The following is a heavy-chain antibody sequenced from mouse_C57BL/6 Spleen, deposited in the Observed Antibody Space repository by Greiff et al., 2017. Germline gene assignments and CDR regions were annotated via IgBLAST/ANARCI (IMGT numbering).Heavy chain of an antibody. D-gene: IGHD2-5*01. J-gene: IGHJ2*01. V-gene: IGHV1-15*01. CDR2: IDPETGGT. CDR1: GYTFTDYE. Sequence: VQLQQSGAELVRPGASVTLSCKASGYTFTDYEMHWVKQTPVHGLEWIGAIDPETGGTAYNQKFKGKAILTADKSSSTAYMELRSLTSEDSAVYFCASRYSNFYFDYWGQGTTLTVSS. CDR3: ASRYSNFYFDY.